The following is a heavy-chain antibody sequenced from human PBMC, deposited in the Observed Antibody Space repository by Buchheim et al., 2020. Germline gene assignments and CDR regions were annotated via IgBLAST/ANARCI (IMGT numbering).Heavy chain of an antibody. J-gene: IGHJ6*02. D-gene: IGHD3-10*01. CDR2: IYYSGST. Sequence: QVQLQESGPGLVKPSQTLSLTCTVSGGSISSGGYYWSWIRQHPGKGLEWIGYIYYSGSTYYNPSLKSRVTISVDTSKNQFSLKLSSVTAADTAVYYCARFGLNHMVRGVISRGYYGMDVWGQGTT. V-gene: IGHV4-31*03. CDR3: ARFGLNHMVRGVISRGYYGMDV. CDR1: GGSISSGGYY.